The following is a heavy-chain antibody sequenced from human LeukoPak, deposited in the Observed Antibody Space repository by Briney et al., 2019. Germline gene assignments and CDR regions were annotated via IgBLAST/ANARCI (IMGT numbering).Heavy chain of an antibody. J-gene: IGHJ6*03. CDR3: AKGQGYYYYYYMDV. Sequence: PGGSLRLSCAASGFTFDDYAMHWVRQAPGKGLEWVSGISWNSGSIGYADSVKGRFTISRDSAKNSLYLQMNSLRAEDTALYYCAKGQGYYYYYYMDVWGKGTTVTVSS. V-gene: IGHV3-9*01. CDR1: GFTFDDYA. CDR2: ISWNSGSI.